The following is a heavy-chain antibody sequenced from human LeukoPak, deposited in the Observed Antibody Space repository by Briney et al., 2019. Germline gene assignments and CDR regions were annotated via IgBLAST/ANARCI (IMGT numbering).Heavy chain of an antibody. J-gene: IGHJ4*02. CDR2: IKNDGSST. V-gene: IGHV3-74*01. CDR3: ARYRAQSNVWGSYRYHDRGYYFDY. D-gene: IGHD3-16*02. Sequence: PGGSLRLSCAASGFTFSSYWMHWVRQAPGKGLVWVSRIKNDGSSTTYADSVKGRFTISRDNAKKSLYLQMNSLRAEDTAVYYCARYRAQSNVWGSYRYHDRGYYFDYWGQGTLVTVSS. CDR1: GFTFSSYW.